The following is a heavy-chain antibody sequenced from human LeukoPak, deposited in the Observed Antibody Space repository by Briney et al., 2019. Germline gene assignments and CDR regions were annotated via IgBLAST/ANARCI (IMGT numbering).Heavy chain of an antibody. V-gene: IGHV4-38-2*02. CDR1: GGSISSYY. Sequence: SETLSLTCTVSGGSISSYYWGWIRQPPGKGLDWIGSIHHSGSTYYNPSLKSRVTISVDTSKNQFSLRVSSVTAADTAVYYCARDLVTVYYDILTGSGGLGYWGQGTLVTVSS. D-gene: IGHD3-9*01. CDR3: ARDLVTVYYDILTGSGGLGY. CDR2: IHHSGST. J-gene: IGHJ4*02.